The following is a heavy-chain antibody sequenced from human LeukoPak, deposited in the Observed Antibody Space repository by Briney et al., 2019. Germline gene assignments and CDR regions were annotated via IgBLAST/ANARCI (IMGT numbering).Heavy chain of an antibody. J-gene: IGHJ5*02. V-gene: IGHV4-4*07. CDR1: GGSISSYY. Sequence: AETLTLTCTVSGGSISSYYWSWIRQPAGKGLEWIGRIYTSGSTKYNPSLKSRVTMSFDTSKNQFSLKLSSVTAADTAVYYCAREEGAAASTASGLYNWVDPWGQGTLVTVSS. CDR2: IYTSGST. D-gene: IGHD6-13*01. CDR3: AREEGAAASTASGLYNWVDP.